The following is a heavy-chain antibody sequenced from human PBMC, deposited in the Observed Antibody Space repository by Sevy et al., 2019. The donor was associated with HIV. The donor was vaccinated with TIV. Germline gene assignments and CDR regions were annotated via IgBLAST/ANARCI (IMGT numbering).Heavy chain of an antibody. V-gene: IGHV3-30-3*01. CDR3: ARDRVIAHFFDY. CDR2: ISYDGSNK. CDR1: GLTFSSYA. Sequence: GGSLRLSCAASGLTFSSYAMHWIRQAPGKGLEWVAIISYDGSNKYYADSVKGRFTISRDNSKNTLYLQMNSLRAEDTAVYYCARDRVIAHFFDYWGQGTLVTVSS. J-gene: IGHJ4*02. D-gene: IGHD2-21*01.